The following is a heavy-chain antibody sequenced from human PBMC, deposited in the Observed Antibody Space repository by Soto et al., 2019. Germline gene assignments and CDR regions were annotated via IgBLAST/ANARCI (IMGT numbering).Heavy chain of an antibody. J-gene: IGHJ4*02. CDR2: ISGSGGST. D-gene: IGHD4-4*01. CDR1: GFTFSSYA. Sequence: PGGSLRLSCAASGFTFSSYAMSWVRQAPGKGLEWVSAISGSGGSTYYADSVKGRFTISRDNSKNTLYLQMNSLRAEDTAVYYCAKDAAPGGNYDQALDYWGQGTLVTVSS. V-gene: IGHV3-23*01. CDR3: AKDAAPGGNYDQALDY.